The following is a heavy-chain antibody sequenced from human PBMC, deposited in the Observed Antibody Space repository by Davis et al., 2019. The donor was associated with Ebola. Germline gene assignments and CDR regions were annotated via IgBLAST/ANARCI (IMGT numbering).Heavy chain of an antibody. CDR3: AREAYYYDSSGYYSQFDY. J-gene: IGHJ4*02. CDR1: GFTFSSYS. V-gene: IGHV3-21*01. D-gene: IGHD3-22*01. Sequence: PGGSLRLSCAASGFTFSSYSMNWVRQAPGKGLEWVSSISSSSSYIYYADSVKGRFTISRDNAKNSLYLQMNSLRAEGTAVYYCAREAYYYDSSGYYSQFDYWGQGTLVTVSS. CDR2: ISSSSSYI.